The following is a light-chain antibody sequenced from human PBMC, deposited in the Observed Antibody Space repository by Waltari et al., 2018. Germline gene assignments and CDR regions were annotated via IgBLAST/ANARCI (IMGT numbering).Light chain of an antibody. Sequence: DIQMTQSPSSLSASVGDRVAITCRASESIRTYLNWYQHTAGRAPKLLIYATSSLQSGVPSRFSGSGSETDFTLTITSLQPEDFATYYCQQSYNMWAFGQGTKVEIK. V-gene: IGKV1-39*01. CDR3: QQSYNMWA. CDR1: ESIRTY. CDR2: ATS. J-gene: IGKJ1*01.